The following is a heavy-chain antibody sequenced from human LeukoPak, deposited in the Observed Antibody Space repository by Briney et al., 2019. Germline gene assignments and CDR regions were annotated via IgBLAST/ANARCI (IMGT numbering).Heavy chain of an antibody. CDR1: GYTFTSYD. D-gene: IGHD6-13*01. J-gene: IGHJ4*02. Sequence: ASVKVSCKASGYTFTSYDINWVRQATGQGLEWMGWMNPNSGNTGYAQKFQGRVTMTRNTSISTAYMELSSLRSEDTAVYYCAREGVVEAAHRFDYWGQGTLVTVSS. CDR2: MNPNSGNT. CDR3: AREGVVEAAHRFDY. V-gene: IGHV1-8*01.